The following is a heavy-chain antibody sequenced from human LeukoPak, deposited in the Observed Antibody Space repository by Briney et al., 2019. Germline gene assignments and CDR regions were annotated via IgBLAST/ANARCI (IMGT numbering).Heavy chain of an antibody. V-gene: IGHV3-33*03. Sequence: GGSLRLSCAASGFTFSSYGMHWVRQAPGKGLEWVAVIWYDGSNKYYADSVKGRFTISRDNSKNTLYLQMNSLRAEDTAVYYCAKTDYDFWSGSYYGMDVWGQGTTVTVSS. J-gene: IGHJ6*02. CDR1: GFTFSSYG. CDR2: IWYDGSNK. CDR3: AKTDYDFWSGSYYGMDV. D-gene: IGHD3-3*01.